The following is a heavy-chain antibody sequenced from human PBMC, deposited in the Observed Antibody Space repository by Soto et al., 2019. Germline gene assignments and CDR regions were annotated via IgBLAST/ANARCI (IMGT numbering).Heavy chain of an antibody. J-gene: IGHJ3*02. Sequence: PGGSLRLSCAASGFTFSSYGMHWVRQAPGKGLEWVAVIWYDGSNKYYADSVKGRFTISRDNPKNTLYLQMNSLRAEDTAVYYCARDEYYDILTGYYTWAFDIWGQGTMVTVSS. CDR2: IWYDGSNK. CDR1: GFTFSSYG. CDR3: ARDEYYDILTGYYTWAFDI. D-gene: IGHD3-9*01. V-gene: IGHV3-33*01.